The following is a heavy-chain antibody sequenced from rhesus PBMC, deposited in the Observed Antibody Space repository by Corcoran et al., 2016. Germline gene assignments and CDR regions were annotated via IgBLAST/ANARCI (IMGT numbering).Heavy chain of an antibody. V-gene: IGHV3S42*01. J-gene: IGHJ4*01. D-gene: IGHD3-34*01. Sequence: EVQLVESGGGLAKPGGSLRLSCAASGFTFSSYWMNWVSQTSGKGLERISAINSGGGSTYYADTVKGRFSISRDNSKNTLSLQMDSLRAEDTAVYYCAKSNWGDYYIDYWGQGVLVTVSS. CDR2: INSGGGST. CDR1: GFTFSSYW. CDR3: AKSNWGDYYIDY.